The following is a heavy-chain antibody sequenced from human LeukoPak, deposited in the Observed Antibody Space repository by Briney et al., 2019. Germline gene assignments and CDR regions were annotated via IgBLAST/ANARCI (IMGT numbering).Heavy chain of an antibody. CDR3: ARRVPHYDILTGYLYYFDY. Sequence: PGGSLRLSCAASGFTFSRYWMTWVRQAPGKGLEWVANIKQDGSEKYYVDSVKGRFTISRDNAKNSLYLQMNSLRAEDTAVYYCARRVPHYDILTGYLYYFDYWGQGTLVTVSS. CDR2: IKQDGSEK. J-gene: IGHJ4*02. V-gene: IGHV3-7*01. D-gene: IGHD3-9*01. CDR1: GFTFSRYW.